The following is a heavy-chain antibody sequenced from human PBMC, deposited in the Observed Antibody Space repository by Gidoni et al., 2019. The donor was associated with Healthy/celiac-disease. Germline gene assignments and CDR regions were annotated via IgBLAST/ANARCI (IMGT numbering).Heavy chain of an antibody. Sequence: QVQLQQWGAGLLKPSETLSLTCAVYGGSFSGYSWSWIRQPPGKGLEWIGEINHSASTNYNPSLKSRVTISVDTAKNQFSLKLSSVNAADTAVYYCARWIAAAGTGGRYYYYMDVWGKGTTVTVSS. CDR1: GGSFSGYS. V-gene: IGHV4-34*01. CDR2: INHSAST. J-gene: IGHJ6*03. CDR3: ARWIAAAGTGGRYYYYMDV. D-gene: IGHD6-13*01.